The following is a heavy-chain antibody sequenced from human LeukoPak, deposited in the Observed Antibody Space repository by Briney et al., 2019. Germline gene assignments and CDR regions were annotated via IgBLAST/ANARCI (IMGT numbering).Heavy chain of an antibody. V-gene: IGHV1-69*02. CDR3: AILSGYLPRNFDY. CDR1: GGTFSSYT. D-gene: IGHD3-22*01. J-gene: IGHJ4*02. CDR2: IIPILGIA. Sequence: SVKFSCKASGGTFSSYTISWVRQAPGQGLEWMGRIIPILGIANYAQKFQGRVTITADKSTSTAYMELSSLRSEDTAVYYCAILSGYLPRNFDYWGQGTLVTVSS.